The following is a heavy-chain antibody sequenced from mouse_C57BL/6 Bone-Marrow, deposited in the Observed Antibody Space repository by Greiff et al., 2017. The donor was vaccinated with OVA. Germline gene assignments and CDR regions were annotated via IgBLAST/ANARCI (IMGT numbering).Heavy chain of an antibody. D-gene: IGHD2-5*01. J-gene: IGHJ3*01. CDR2: IHPNSGST. V-gene: IGHV1-64*01. CDR1: GYTFTSYW. CDR3: AYSNYGAWFAY. Sequence: VQLQQPGAELVKPGASVKLSCKASGYTFTSYWMHWVKQRPGQGLEWIGMIHPNSGSTNYNEKFKSKATLTVDKSSSTAYMQLSSLTSEDSAVYYWAYSNYGAWFAYWGQGTLVTVSA.